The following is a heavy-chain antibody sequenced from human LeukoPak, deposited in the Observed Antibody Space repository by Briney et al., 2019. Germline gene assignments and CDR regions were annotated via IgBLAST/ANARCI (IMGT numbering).Heavy chain of an antibody. J-gene: IGHJ4*02. CDR3: ATRYCPYSGCNFFPHY. Sequence: SETLSLTCTVSGGSISSSGYFWGWSRQPPGKGLERIGNIHYSGNTYYNPSLKSRVTISVDTSKNQFSLKLTSVTAADTAVYYCATRYCPYSGCNFFPHYWGQGTLVTVSS. V-gene: IGHV4-39*01. CDR2: IHYSGNT. CDR1: GGSISSSGYF. D-gene: IGHD5-12*01.